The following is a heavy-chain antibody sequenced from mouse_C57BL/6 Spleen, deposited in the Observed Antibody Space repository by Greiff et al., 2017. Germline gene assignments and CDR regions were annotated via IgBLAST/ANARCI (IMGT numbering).Heavy chain of an antibody. CDR2: IDPETGGT. J-gene: IGHJ2*01. Sequence: QVQLQQSGAELVRPGASVTLSCKASGYTFTDYEMHWVKQTPVHGLEWIGAIDPETGGTAYNQKFKGKAILTADKSSSTAYMELRSLTSEDSAVYYCTRLLIYYYGSSSYYFDDWGQGTTLTVSS. CDR3: TRLLIYYYGSSSYYFDD. CDR1: GYTFTDYE. V-gene: IGHV1-15*01. D-gene: IGHD1-1*01.